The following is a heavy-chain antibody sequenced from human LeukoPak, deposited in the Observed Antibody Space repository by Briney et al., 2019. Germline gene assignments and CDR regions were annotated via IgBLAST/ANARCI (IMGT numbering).Heavy chain of an antibody. CDR3: AREAPTYYYDNSGYYPNWFDP. D-gene: IGHD3-22*01. V-gene: IGHV1-69*01. CDR2: IIPIFDTA. CDR1: GGTFSSYA. J-gene: IGHJ5*02. Sequence: SVKVSCKASGGTFSSYAISWVRQAPGQGLEWMGGIIPIFDTANYAQKFQGRVTITADESTSTAYMELSSLRSEDTAVYYCAREAPTYYYDNSGYYPNWFDPWGQGTLVTVSS.